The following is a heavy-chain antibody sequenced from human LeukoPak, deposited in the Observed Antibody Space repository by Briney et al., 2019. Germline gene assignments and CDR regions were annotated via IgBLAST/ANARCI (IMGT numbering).Heavy chain of an antibody. V-gene: IGHV4-34*01. Sequence: SETLSLTCAVYGGSFSGYYWSWIRQPPGKGLEWIGEINHSGSTNYNPSLKSRVTISVDTSKNQFSLKLSSVTAADTAVYYCARETYYYDSSGYDYYYYMDVWGKGTTVTVSS. CDR2: INHSGST. CDR3: ARETYYYDSSGYDYYYYMDV. J-gene: IGHJ6*03. D-gene: IGHD3-22*01. CDR1: GGSFSGYY.